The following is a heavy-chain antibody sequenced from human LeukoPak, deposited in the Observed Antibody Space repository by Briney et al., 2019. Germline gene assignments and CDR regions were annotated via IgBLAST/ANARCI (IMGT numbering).Heavy chain of an antibody. Sequence: ASVKVSCKASGYTFINHAIHWVRQAPGQRLEWMGWINIGNGNTKYSQNFQGRITITRDTSATTAYMDQSSLRSEDTAMYYCARRLGRSFDYWGQGTLVTVSS. CDR1: GYTFINHA. V-gene: IGHV1-3*04. J-gene: IGHJ4*02. CDR2: INIGNGNT. CDR3: ARRLGRSFDY. D-gene: IGHD2-21*01.